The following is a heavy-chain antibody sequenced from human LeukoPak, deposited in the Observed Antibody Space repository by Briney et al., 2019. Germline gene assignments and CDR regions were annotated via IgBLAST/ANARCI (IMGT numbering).Heavy chain of an antibody. J-gene: IGHJ4*02. CDR1: GDSISTNEW. CDR3: ARDLAVAGTNYFDF. V-gene: IGHV4-4*02. Sequence: PSGTLSLTRSVSGDSISTNEWWSWVRQPPGKGLEWIGEVFHSGSTNYNPSLKSRVTISIDKSKNQFSLEVTSVTAADTAIYYCARDLAVAGTNYFDFWGQGVLVTVSS. D-gene: IGHD6-19*01. CDR2: VFHSGST.